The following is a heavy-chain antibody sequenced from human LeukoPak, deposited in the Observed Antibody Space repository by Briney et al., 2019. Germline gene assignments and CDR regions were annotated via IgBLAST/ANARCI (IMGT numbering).Heavy chain of an antibody. D-gene: IGHD3-22*01. CDR1: GGSLSSGGYY. CDR3: ARCPVDGSDSSGRRWFDP. CDR2: IYYSGTT. Sequence: SETLSLTCTVSGGSLSSGGYYCTWIRQHPGKGLEWIGHIYYSGTTNYNPSLKSRVTISVDTSENQFSLKLTPVTAADTAVYYCARCPVDGSDSSGRRWFDPWGQGTLVTVSS. V-gene: IGHV4-31*03. J-gene: IGHJ5*02.